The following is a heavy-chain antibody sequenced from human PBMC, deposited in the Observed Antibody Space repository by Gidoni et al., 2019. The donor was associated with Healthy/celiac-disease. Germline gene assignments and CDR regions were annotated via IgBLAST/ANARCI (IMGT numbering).Heavy chain of an antibody. CDR2: IIPSVGTA. CDR1: GGPFSSYA. J-gene: IGHJ6*02. Sequence: QVQLVQSGAEVKKPGSSVKVHCKASGGPFSSYAISWVRQAPGQGLEWMGGIIPSVGTANYAQKFQGRVTITADESTSTAYMELSSLRSEDTAVYYCARTLGPMVRGVTVDVWGQGTTVTVSS. V-gene: IGHV1-69*01. D-gene: IGHD3-10*01. CDR3: ARTLGPMVRGVTVDV.